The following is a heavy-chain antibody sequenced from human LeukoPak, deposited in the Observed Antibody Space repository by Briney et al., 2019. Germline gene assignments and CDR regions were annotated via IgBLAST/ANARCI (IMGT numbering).Heavy chain of an antibody. Sequence: SGKLSCKASAHTFTSYYMHCVRHAAGHGLEWLGLITPIGGSTMYTQKFQGRVTMTRDMSPSTDYMALSSLRSEDTAVYYCARDYQNYDILTGYFAEGGYFDYWGQGTLVTVSS. V-gene: IGHV1-46*01. CDR3: ARDYQNYDILTGYFAEGGYFDY. CDR1: AHTFTSYY. CDR2: ITPIGGST. J-gene: IGHJ4*02. D-gene: IGHD3-9*01.